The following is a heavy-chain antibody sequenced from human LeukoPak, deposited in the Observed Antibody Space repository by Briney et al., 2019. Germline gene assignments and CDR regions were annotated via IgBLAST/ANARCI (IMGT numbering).Heavy chain of an antibody. CDR3: AGAYDSSGYGYFDY. V-gene: IGHV3-30*04. CDR1: GFTFSSYA. CDR2: ISYDENNK. J-gene: IGHJ4*02. D-gene: IGHD3-22*01. Sequence: GRSLRLSCAASGFTFSSYAMHWVRQAPGKGLEWVAVISYDENNKYYTDSVKGRFTISRDNSKNTLYLQMNSLGAEDTAVYYCAGAYDSSGYGYFDYWGQGTLVTVSS.